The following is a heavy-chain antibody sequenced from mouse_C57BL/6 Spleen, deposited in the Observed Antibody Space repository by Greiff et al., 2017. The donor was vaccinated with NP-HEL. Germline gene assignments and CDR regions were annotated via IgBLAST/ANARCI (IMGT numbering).Heavy chain of an antibody. Sequence: VQLQQSGPVLVKPGASVKMSCKASGYTFTDYYMNWVKQSHGKSLEWIGVINPYNGGTSYNQKFKGKATLTVDKSSSTAYMELNSLTSEDSAVYYCARGGYDSWFAYWGQGTLVTVSA. CDR2: INPYNGGT. V-gene: IGHV1-19*01. D-gene: IGHD2-2*01. J-gene: IGHJ3*01. CDR3: ARGGYDSWFAY. CDR1: GYTFTDYY.